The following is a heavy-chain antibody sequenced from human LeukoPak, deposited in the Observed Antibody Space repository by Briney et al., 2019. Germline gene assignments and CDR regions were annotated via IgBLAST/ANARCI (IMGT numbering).Heavy chain of an antibody. CDR2: ISSSSSSYI. D-gene: IGHD3-22*01. V-gene: IGHV3-21*01. J-gene: IGHJ4*02. Sequence: GGSLRLSCAASGFTFSSYSMNWVRQAPGKGLEWVSSISSSSSSYIYYADSVTGRFTISRDNAKTSLYLQMNSLRAEDTAVYYCARSDDSSGYYGYWGQGTLVTVSS. CDR3: ARSDDSSGYYGY. CDR1: GFTFSSYS.